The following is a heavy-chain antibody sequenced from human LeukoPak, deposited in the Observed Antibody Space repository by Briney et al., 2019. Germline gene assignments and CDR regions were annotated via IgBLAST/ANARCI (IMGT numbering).Heavy chain of an antibody. V-gene: IGHV3-21*01. CDR1: GFTFSSYS. CDR2: ISSSSSYI. Sequence: GGSLRLSCAASGFTFSSYSVNWVRQAPGKGLEWVSSISSSSSYIYYADSVKGRFTISRDNAKNSLYLQMNSLRAEDTAVYYCAREGYDILTGDLDYWGQRTMVTVSS. CDR3: AREGYDILTGDLDY. J-gene: IGHJ4*02. D-gene: IGHD3-9*01.